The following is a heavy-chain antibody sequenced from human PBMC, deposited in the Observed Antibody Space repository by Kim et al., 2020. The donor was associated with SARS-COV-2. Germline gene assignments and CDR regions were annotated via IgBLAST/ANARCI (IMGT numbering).Heavy chain of an antibody. V-gene: IGHV3-23*01. J-gene: IGHJ4*02. CDR1: GFTFSSYA. CDR2: ISGSGGST. D-gene: IGHD3-22*01. Sequence: GGSLRLSCAASGFTFSSYAMSWVRQAPGKGLEWVSAISGSGGSTYYADSVKGRFTISRDNSKNTLYLQMNSLRAEDTAVYYCAKDPHYYDSSGYYHYWGQGTLVTVSS. CDR3: AKDPHYYDSSGYYHY.